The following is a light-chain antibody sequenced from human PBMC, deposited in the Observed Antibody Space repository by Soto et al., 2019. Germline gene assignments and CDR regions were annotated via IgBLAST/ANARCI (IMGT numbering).Light chain of an antibody. V-gene: IGLV1-40*01. CDR2: GNN. Sequence: QSVLTQPPSVSGAPGQTVTISCTRSSSNIGAAYDVHWYQHLPGTAPKLLIYGNNNRPSGVPDRFSGSKSGTSASLAITGLQAEDEADYYCQSYDSSLSGWVFGGGTTLTVL. J-gene: IGLJ3*02. CDR1: SSNIGAAYD. CDR3: QSYDSSLSGWV.